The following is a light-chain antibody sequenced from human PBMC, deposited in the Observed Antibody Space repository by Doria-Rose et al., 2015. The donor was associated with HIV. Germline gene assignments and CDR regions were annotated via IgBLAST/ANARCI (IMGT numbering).Light chain of an antibody. V-gene: IGKV4-1*01. CDR1: QSLLYNSNNY. CDR3: QQYYDTPS. J-gene: IGKJ3*01. Sequence: DIRVTQSPESLGMSLGERATLNCKSNQSLLYNSNNYLAWYQQKPGQPTKLLIYWASTRQSGVPARFSGSGSGTDFTLTISSLEAEDVAVYYCQQYYDTPSFGPGTTVDIK. CDR2: WAS.